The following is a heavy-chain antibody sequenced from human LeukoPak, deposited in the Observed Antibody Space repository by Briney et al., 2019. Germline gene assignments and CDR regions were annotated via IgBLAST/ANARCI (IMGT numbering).Heavy chain of an antibody. CDR2: IWYDGSNK. CDR3: ARDNLAAAGFDY. D-gene: IGHD6-13*01. V-gene: IGHV3-33*01. J-gene: IGHJ4*02. Sequence: GGPWNLSCPASELTFIAFAMHGFPRAPGKGLEGVAVIWYDGSNKYYADSVKGRFTISRDNSKNTLYLQMNSLRAEDTAVYYCARDNLAAAGFDYWGQGTLVTVSS. CDR1: ELTFIAFA.